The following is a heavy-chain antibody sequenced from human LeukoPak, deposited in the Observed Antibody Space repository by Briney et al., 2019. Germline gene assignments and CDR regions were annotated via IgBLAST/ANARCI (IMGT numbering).Heavy chain of an antibody. D-gene: IGHD6-6*01. CDR3: ARYSSSSGILDY. CDR2: ISYDGSNK. Sequence: GGSLRLSCAASGFTFSSYAMHWVRQAPGKGLEWVAVISYDGSNKYYADSVKGRFTISRDNSKNTLYLQMNSLRAEDTAVYYCARYSSSSGILDYWGQGTLVTVSS. CDR1: GFTFSSYA. V-gene: IGHV3-30-3*01. J-gene: IGHJ4*02.